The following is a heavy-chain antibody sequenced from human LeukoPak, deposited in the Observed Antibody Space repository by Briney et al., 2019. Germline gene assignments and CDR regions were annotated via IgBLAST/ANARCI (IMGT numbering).Heavy chain of an antibody. CDR3: ARDRPMITSYYFDY. CDR1: GFTFSSYS. D-gene: IGHD3-22*01. V-gene: IGHV3-48*02. CDR2: ISSSSTI. Sequence: QPGGSLRLSCAASGFTFSSYSMIWVGQAPGKGLEWVSYISSSSTIYYADSVKGRFTISRDNAKNSLYLQMNSLRDEDTAVYYCARDRPMITSYYFDYWGQGTLVTVSS. J-gene: IGHJ4*02.